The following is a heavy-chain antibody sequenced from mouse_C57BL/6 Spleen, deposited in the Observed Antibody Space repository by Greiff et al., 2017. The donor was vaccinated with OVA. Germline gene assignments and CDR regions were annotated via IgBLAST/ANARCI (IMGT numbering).Heavy chain of an antibody. J-gene: IGHJ1*03. D-gene: IGHD1-1*01. V-gene: IGHV1-15*01. CDR2: IDPETGGT. CDR1: GYTFTDYE. Sequence: VQLQQSGAELVRPGASVTLSCTASGYTFTDYEMHWVKQTPVHGLEWIGAIDPETGGTAYNQKFKGKAILTADKSSSTAYMELRSLTSEDSAVYYCTRYGSSFYWYFDVWGTGTTVTVSS. CDR3: TRYGSSFYWYFDV.